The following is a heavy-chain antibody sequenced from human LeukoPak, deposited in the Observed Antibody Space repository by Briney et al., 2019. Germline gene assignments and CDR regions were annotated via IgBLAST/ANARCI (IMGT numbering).Heavy chain of an antibody. J-gene: IGHJ4*02. CDR2: IYNSGST. CDR3: VRDRELTY. CDR1: GGSISSGDYY. Sequence: SETLSLTCTVSGGSISSGDYYWSWIRQPPGKGLEWIGYIYNSGSTNYNPSLKSRVTISVDTSRNQFSLKLTSVTAADTAVYYCVRDRELTYWGLGSLVTVSS. V-gene: IGHV4-61*08. D-gene: IGHD1-26*01.